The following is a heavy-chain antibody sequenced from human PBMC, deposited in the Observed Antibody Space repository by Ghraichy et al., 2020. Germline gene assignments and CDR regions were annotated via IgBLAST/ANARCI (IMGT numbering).Heavy chain of an antibody. CDR2: ISYDGSNK. Sequence: GGSLRLSCAASGFTFSSYGMHWVRQAPGKGLEWVAVISYDGSNKYYADSVKGRFTISRDNSKNTLYLQMNSLRAEDTAVYYCAKGQRSYYYYGMDVWGQGTTVTVSS. V-gene: IGHV3-30*18. CDR3: AKGQRSYYYYGMDV. CDR1: GFTFSSYG. D-gene: IGHD4-17*01. J-gene: IGHJ6*02.